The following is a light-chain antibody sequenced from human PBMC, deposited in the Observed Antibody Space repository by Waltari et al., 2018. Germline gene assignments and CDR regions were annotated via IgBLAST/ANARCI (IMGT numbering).Light chain of an antibody. CDR3: GTWDTSLSAWV. CDR2: DND. Sequence: QSVLTQAPSVSAAPGQKVTISCAGSSSNIGNKYVPWYQQFPGTAPKLLIYDNDKRPSGIPYRFSASKSGTSATLGITGLQTGDEANYYCGTWDTSLSAWVFGGGTKLTVL. V-gene: IGLV1-51*01. CDR1: SSNIGNKY. J-gene: IGLJ3*02.